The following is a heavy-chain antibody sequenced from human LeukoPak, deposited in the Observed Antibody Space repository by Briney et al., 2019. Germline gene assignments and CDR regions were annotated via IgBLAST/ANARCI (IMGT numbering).Heavy chain of an antibody. CDR1: GFTFSSYG. CDR3: ARGPVGSGWYNWFDP. CDR2: IWYDGSNK. V-gene: IGHV3-33*08. Sequence: HPGRSLRLSCAASGFTFSSYGMHWVRQAPGKGLEWVAVIWYDGSNKYYADSVKGRFTISRDNSKNTLYLQMNSLRAEDTAVYYCARGPVGSGWYNWFDPWGQGTLVTVSS. D-gene: IGHD6-19*01. J-gene: IGHJ5*02.